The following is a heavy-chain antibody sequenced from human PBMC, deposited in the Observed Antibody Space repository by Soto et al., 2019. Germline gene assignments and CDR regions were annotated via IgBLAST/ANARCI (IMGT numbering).Heavy chain of an antibody. Sequence: EVQLLESGGGLVQPGGSLRLSGAASGFTFTTYAMSWVRQPPGKGLEWVSGISSSGDIPYYADSVKGRFTISRDQSKKTVYLQMNSLRAEDTALYYCAKVNSIVGDGDHDYWGQGTLVSVSS. CDR3: AKVNSIVGDGDHDY. J-gene: IGHJ4*02. CDR1: GFTFTTYA. V-gene: IGHV3-23*01. D-gene: IGHD4-17*01. CDR2: ISSSGDIP.